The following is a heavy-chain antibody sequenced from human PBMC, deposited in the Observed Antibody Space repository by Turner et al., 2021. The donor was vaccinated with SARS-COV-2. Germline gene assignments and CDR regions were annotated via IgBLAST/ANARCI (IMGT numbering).Heavy chain of an antibody. CDR3: ARGDDFWSGYSNYGMDV. CDR2: ISSRISYM. V-gene: IGHV3-21*01. J-gene: IGHJ6*02. CDR1: GFTFSSYS. D-gene: IGHD3-3*01. Sequence: EVQLVESGGGLVKPGGSLRLSCAASGFTFSSYSMNWVRQAPGKGLEWVSSISSRISYMYYADSVKGRFTISRDNAKNSLYLQMNSLRAEDTAVNYCARGDDFWSGYSNYGMDVWGQGTTVTVSS.